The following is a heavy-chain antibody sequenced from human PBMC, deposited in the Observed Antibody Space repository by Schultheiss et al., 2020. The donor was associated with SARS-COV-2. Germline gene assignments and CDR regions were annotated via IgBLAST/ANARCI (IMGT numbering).Heavy chain of an antibody. CDR3: ARDEPNIVVVTATQSSFDY. Sequence: GGSLRLSCAASGFTFSDYYMSWIRQAPGKGLEWVSYISSSGSTIYYADSVKGRFTISRDNAKNSLYLQMNSLRDEDTAVYYCARDEPNIVVVTATQSSFDYWGQGTLVTVSS. J-gene: IGHJ4*02. V-gene: IGHV3-11*04. CDR1: GFTFSDYY. CDR2: ISSSGSTI. D-gene: IGHD2-21*02.